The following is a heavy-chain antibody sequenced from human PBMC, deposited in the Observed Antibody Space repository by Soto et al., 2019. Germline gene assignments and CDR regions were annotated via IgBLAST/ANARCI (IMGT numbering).Heavy chain of an antibody. CDR3: ARDSGWPILNFDN. J-gene: IGHJ4*02. D-gene: IGHD3-10*01. CDR1: GFVFRNYG. Sequence: GGSLRLSCVGSGFVFRNYGIHWVRQAPGKGLEWVAASSYDGRETFYTDSAKGRFTVSKEMSKNTAFLQMNALRHEDTAVYFCARDSGWPILNFDNWGQGTPVTVSS. CDR2: SSYDGRET. V-gene: IGHV3-30*03.